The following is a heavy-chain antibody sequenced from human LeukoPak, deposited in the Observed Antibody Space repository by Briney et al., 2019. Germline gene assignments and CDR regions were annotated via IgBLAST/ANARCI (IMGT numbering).Heavy chain of an antibody. V-gene: IGHV1-2*02. CDR3: ARDGRGPRYFDWLLGYNWFDP. CDR2: INPNSGGT. J-gene: IGHJ5*02. D-gene: IGHD3-9*01. Sequence: ASVKVSCKASGYSFTGYYIQWVRQAPGQGLEWMGWINPNSGGTNYAQKFQGRVTMTRDTSISTAYMELSRLRSDDTAVYYCARDGRGPRYFDWLLGYNWFDPWGQGTLVTVSS. CDR1: GYSFTGYY.